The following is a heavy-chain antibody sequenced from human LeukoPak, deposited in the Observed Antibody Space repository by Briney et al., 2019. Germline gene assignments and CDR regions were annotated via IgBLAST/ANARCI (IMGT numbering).Heavy chain of an antibody. CDR3: ARDGGSSWYFDY. V-gene: IGHV3-74*01. D-gene: IGHD6-13*01. Sequence: GGSLRLSCAASGFTFSNYWMHWVRQAPGKGLVWVSRINSDGINTSYADSVKGRFTISRDNAKNTLNLQMSSLRAEDTAVYYCARDGGSSWYFDYWGQGTLVTVSS. J-gene: IGHJ4*02. CDR2: INSDGINT. CDR1: GFTFSNYW.